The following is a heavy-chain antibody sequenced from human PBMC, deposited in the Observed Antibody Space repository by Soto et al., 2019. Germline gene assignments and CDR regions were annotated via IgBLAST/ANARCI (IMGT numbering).Heavy chain of an antibody. CDR2: IYYSGST. D-gene: IGHD3-22*01. J-gene: IGHJ4*02. V-gene: IGHV4-59*08. Sequence: PSETLSLTCTVSGGSISSYYWSWIRQPPGKGLEWIGYIYYSGSTNYNPSLKSRVTISVDTSKNQFSLKLSSVTAADTAVYYCARLAYYYDSGGSYYDNWGQGTLVTVSS. CDR3: ARLAYYYDSGGSYYDN. CDR1: GGSISSYY.